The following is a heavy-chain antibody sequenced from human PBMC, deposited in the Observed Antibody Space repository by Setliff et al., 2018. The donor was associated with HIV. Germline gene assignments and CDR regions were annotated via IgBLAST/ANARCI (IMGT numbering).Heavy chain of an antibody. J-gene: IGHJ5*02. V-gene: IGHV4-39*07. D-gene: IGHD3-9*01. CDR2: IYYSGST. CDR3: ARDVSLRYFDWEWGGPNWFDP. CDR1: GGSISSGSYY. Sequence: PSETLSLTCTVSGGSISSGSYYWSWIRQPAGKGLEWIGSIYYSGSTYYNPSLKSRVTISVDTSKNQFSLKLSSVTAADTAVYYCARDVSLRYFDWEWGGPNWFDPWGQGTLVTVSS.